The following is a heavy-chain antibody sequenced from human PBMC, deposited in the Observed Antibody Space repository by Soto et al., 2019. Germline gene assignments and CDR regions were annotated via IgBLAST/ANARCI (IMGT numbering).Heavy chain of an antibody. CDR1: GFTFSDYY. Sequence: QVQLVESGGGLVKPGGSLRLSCAASGFTFSDYYMTWLRQAPGKGLEWVSYISSSGGTKYHADSVKGRFTISRDNVKNSLYLQMNSLRVEDTAGYYCARGYSSSWTYNWFDPWGQGTLVTVSS. CDR2: ISSSGGTK. V-gene: IGHV3-11*01. D-gene: IGHD6-13*01. CDR3: ARGYSSSWTYNWFDP. J-gene: IGHJ5*02.